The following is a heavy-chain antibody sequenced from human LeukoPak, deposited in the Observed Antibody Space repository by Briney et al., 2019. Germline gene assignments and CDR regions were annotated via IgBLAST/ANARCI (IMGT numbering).Heavy chain of an antibody. CDR1: GYTFTGYY. CDR3: ARGGGPYYDSSGYYYLDY. D-gene: IGHD3-22*01. Sequence: GASVKVSCKASGYTFTGYYMHWVRQAPGQGLEWMGWINPNSGGTNYAQKFQGRVTMTRDTSISTAYMELSRLRSDDTAVYYCARGGGPYYDSSGYYYLDYWGQGTLVTVSS. CDR2: INPNSGGT. J-gene: IGHJ4*02. V-gene: IGHV1-2*02.